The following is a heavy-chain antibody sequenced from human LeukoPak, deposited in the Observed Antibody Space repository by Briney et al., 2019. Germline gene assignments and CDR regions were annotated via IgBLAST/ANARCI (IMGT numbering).Heavy chain of an antibody. CDR2: IYYSGST. Sequence: NPSETLSLTCTVSGGSISSYYWSWIRQPPGKGLEWIGYIYYSGSTNYNPSLKSRVTISVDTSKNQFSLKLSSVTAADTAVYYCARVIAAAKGEFDPWGQGTLVTVSS. CDR3: ARVIAAAKGEFDP. CDR1: GGSISSYY. V-gene: IGHV4-59*01. D-gene: IGHD6-25*01. J-gene: IGHJ5*02.